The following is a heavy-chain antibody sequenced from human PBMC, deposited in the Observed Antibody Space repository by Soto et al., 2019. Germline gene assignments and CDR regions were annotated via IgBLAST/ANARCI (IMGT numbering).Heavy chain of an antibody. CDR3: RFIARDYSMDYYGMDV. Sequence: SVKVSCKASGGTFSSYAISWVRQAPGQGLEWMGGIIPIFGTANYAQKFQGRVTITADKSTSTAYMELSSLRSEDTAVYYCRFIARDYSMDYYGMDVWGQGTTVTVS. J-gene: IGHJ6*02. CDR2: IIPIFGTA. CDR1: GGTFSSYA. D-gene: IGHD4-4*01. V-gene: IGHV1-69*06.